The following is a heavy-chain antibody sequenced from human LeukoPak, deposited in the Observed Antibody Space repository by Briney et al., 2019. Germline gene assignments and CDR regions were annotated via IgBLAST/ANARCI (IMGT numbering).Heavy chain of an antibody. D-gene: IGHD3-3*01. CDR1: GFTFGDYA. J-gene: IGHJ5*02. CDR2: IYYSGST. CDR3: ARAGITIFGVARNWFDP. V-gene: IGHV4-59*01. Sequence: LRLSCTGFGFTFGDYAVSWIRQPPGKGLEWIGYIYYSGSTNYNPSLNSRVTISVDTSKNQFSLKLSSVTAADTAVYYCARAGITIFGVARNWFDPWGQGTLVTVSS.